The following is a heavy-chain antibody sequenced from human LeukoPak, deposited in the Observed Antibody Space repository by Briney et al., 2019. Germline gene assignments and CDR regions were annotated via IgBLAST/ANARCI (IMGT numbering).Heavy chain of an antibody. CDR3: ARTQDVTYYYYYMDV. D-gene: IGHD2-21*01. CDR2: ISLYNGNR. V-gene: IGHV1-18*01. Sequence: GSSVKVSCKASGYTFTSFGISWVRQAPGQGLEWMAWISLYNGNRKYAQKVQGRVSVTTDTSTSTVYMELRSLRFDDTAVYYCARTQDVTYYYYYMDVWGKGTTVTVSS. J-gene: IGHJ6*03. CDR1: GYTFTSFG.